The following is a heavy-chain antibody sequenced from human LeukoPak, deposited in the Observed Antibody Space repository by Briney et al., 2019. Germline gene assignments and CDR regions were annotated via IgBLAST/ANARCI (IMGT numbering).Heavy chain of an antibody. J-gene: IGHJ4*02. CDR2: IIPIFGTA. D-gene: IGHD2-2*01. CDR1: GGTFSSYA. V-gene: IGHV1-69*05. Sequence: SVKVSCKASGGTFSSYAISWVRQAPGQGLEWMGGIIPIFGTANYAQKFQGRVTITTDGSTSTAYMELSSLRSEDTAVYYCIARQLPPNSDYWGQGTLVTVSS. CDR3: IARQLPPNSDY.